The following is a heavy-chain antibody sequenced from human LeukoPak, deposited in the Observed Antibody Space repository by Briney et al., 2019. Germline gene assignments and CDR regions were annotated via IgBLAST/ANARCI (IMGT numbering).Heavy chain of an antibody. V-gene: IGHV4-34*01. J-gene: IGHJ6*03. Sequence: PSETLSLTCAVYGGSFSGYYWSWIRQPPGKGLEWIGEINPSGSTYYNPSLKSRLTISRDTSKNQFSLRLSSVTAADTAVYYCARGRQEISMILVVMTGVSYYLDVWGIGTTVTVS. CDR3: ARGRQEISMILVVMTGVSYYLDV. CDR1: GGSFSGYY. D-gene: IGHD3-22*01. CDR2: INPSGST.